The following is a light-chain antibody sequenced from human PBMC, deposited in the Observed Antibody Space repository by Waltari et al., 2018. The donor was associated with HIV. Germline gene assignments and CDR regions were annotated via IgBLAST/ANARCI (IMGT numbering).Light chain of an antibody. CDR3: QQYYSTPRT. CDR2: WAS. V-gene: IGKV4-1*01. Sequence: DIVLTQSPDSLAVSLGERATMHCKSSQKILFSSTNQNYLSWYQQRPGQPPRLLIYWASSRESGVPERFTGSGSGTNFTLTISRLQADDVAVYFCQQYYSTPRTFGQGTKV. J-gene: IGKJ1*01. CDR1: QKILFSSTNQNY.